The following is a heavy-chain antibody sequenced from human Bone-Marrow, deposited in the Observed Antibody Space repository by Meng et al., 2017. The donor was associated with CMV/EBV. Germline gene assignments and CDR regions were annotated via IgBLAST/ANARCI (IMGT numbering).Heavy chain of an antibody. D-gene: IGHD3-10*01. CDR2: IYYSGST. CDR1: GGPISSYY. J-gene: IGHJ6*02. V-gene: IGHV4-59*01. CDR3: ARGDGSGSYPRGYYYGMDV. Sequence: GSLRLSCTVSGGPISSYYWSWIRQPPGKGLEWIGYIYYSGSTNYNPSLKSRVTISVDTSKNQFSRKLSSVTAADTAVYYCARGDGSGSYPRGYYYGMDVWGQGTTVTVSS.